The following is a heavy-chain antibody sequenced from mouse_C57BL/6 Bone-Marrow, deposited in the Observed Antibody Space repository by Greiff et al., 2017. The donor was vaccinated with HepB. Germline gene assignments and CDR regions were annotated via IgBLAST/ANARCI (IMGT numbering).Heavy chain of an antibody. Sequence: EVQLQQSGGGLVKPGGSLKLSCAASGFTFSDYGMHWVRQAPEKGLEWVAYISSGSSTIYYADTVKGRFTISRDNAKNTLFLQMTSLRSEDTAMYYCARAYYSNYDFDYWGQGTTLTVSS. V-gene: IGHV5-17*01. J-gene: IGHJ2*01. CDR3: ARAYYSNYDFDY. D-gene: IGHD2-5*01. CDR1: GFTFSDYG. CDR2: ISSGSSTI.